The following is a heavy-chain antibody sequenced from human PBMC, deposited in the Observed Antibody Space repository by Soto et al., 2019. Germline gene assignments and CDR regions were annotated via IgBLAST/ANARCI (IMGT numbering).Heavy chain of an antibody. CDR3: ARQVRYSGYYFDY. Sequence: SETLSLTCTVSGGSISSSSYHWGWIRQPPGKGLEWIGSIYYSGSTYYNPSLKSRVTISVDTSKNQFSLKLSSVTAADTAVYYCARQVRYSGYYFDYWGQGTLVTVSS. J-gene: IGHJ4*02. CDR2: IYYSGST. V-gene: IGHV4-39*01. D-gene: IGHD5-12*01. CDR1: GGSISSSSYH.